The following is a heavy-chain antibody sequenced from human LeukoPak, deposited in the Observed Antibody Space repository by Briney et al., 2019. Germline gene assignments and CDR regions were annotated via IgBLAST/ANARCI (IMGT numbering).Heavy chain of an antibody. CDR2: ISYDGRIQ. V-gene: IGHV3-30*04. CDR1: GFTFSNYV. Sequence: PGGSLRLSCAASGFTFSNYVMLWVRQAPGKGLEWVTLISYDGRIQYSADSVKGRFTISRDNSKNTLSLQMNSLRDEDTAIYYCGRTYQPWDAFDVWGKGKLVTVS. D-gene: IGHD2-2*01. J-gene: IGHJ3*01. CDR3: GRTYQPWDAFDV.